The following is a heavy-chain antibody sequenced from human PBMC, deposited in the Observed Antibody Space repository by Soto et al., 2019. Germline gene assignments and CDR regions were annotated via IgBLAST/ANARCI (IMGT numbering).Heavy chain of an antibody. CDR2: IDPSDSYT. Sequence: GESLKISCKGSGYSFTSYWISWVRQMPGKGLEWMGRIDPSDSYTNYSPSFQGHVTISADKSISTAYLQWSSLKASDTAMYYCARSWYSSSWYHYGMDVWGQGTTVTVSS. V-gene: IGHV5-10-1*01. CDR1: GYSFTSYW. D-gene: IGHD6-13*01. J-gene: IGHJ6*02. CDR3: ARSWYSSSWYHYGMDV.